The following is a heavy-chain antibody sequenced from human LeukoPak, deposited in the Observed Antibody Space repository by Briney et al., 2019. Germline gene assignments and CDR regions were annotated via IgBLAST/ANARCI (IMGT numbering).Heavy chain of an antibody. V-gene: IGHV1-2*06. CDR1: GYTFTGYY. CDR2: INPNSGGT. D-gene: IGHD2-15*01. J-gene: IGHJ4*02. CDR3: ARTLGYCSGGSCYPSYYFDY. Sequence: ASVKVSCKASGYTFTGYYMHWLRQAPGQGLEWMGRINPNSGGTNYAQKFQGRVTMTRDTSISTAYMELSRLRSDDTAVYYCARTLGYCSGGSCYPSYYFDYWGQGTLVTVSS.